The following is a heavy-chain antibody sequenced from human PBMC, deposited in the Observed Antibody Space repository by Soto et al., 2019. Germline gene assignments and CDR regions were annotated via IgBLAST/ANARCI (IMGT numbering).Heavy chain of an antibody. CDR3: ARAEAAWAFDY. V-gene: IGHV4-34*01. CDR2: INHSGST. Sequence: SETLSLTGAVYGGSFSGYYWSWIRQPPGKGLEWIGEINHSGSTNYNPSLKSRVTISVDTSKNQFSLKLSSVTAADTAVYYCARAEAAWAFDYWGQGTLVTVSS. D-gene: IGHD6-13*01. J-gene: IGHJ4*02. CDR1: GGSFSGYY.